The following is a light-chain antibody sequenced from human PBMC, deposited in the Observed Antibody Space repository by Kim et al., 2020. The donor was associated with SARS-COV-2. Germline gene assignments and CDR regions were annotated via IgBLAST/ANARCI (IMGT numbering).Light chain of an antibody. CDR2: HTS. J-gene: IGLJ2*01. Sequence: PGGTVTLTCGSSTGAVTSGHYSYWFQQKPGQAPRTLIYHTSNKLSWTPARFSGSLLGGKAALTLSGAQPEDEAEYYCLLSYGGSRVFSGGTQLTVL. CDR3: LLSYGGSRV. V-gene: IGLV7-46*01. CDR1: TGAVTSGHY.